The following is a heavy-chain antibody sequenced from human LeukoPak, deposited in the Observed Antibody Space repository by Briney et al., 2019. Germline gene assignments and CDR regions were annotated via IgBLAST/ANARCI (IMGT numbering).Heavy chain of an antibody. CDR1: GGSISSGSYY. J-gene: IGHJ4*02. Sequence: PSETLSLTCTVSGGSISSGSYYWSWIRQPAGKGLEWIGRIYTSGSPNYNPSLKSRVTISVDTSKNQFSLKLSSVTAADTAVYXXXRQAPHXXXXTGXGYXFDYXGQGTLVTVSS. CDR2: IYTSGSP. CDR3: XRQAPHXXXXTGXGYXFDY. V-gene: IGHV4-61*02. D-gene: IGHD3-9*01.